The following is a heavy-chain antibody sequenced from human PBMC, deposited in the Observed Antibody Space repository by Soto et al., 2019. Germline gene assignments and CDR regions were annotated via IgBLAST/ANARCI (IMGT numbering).Heavy chain of an antibody. J-gene: IGHJ4*02. V-gene: IGHV5-51*04. D-gene: IGHD3-22*01. CDR1: GYVFNTRW. Sequence: GGSLEPSCSCPGYVFNTRWLGWVRQLPGSGLEWGGIMYPGDPDTRLLPSVQGHVTLSTNVHVRTAFLHWRSLSTWDSRVYFCARLPRACNKTSCYYADHWGQGTPVTVSS. CDR3: ARLPRACNKTSCYYADH. CDR2: MYPGDPDT.